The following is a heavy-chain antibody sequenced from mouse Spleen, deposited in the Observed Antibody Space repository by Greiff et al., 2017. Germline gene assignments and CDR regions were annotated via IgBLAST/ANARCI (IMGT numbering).Heavy chain of an antibody. Sequence: VQLQQPGTELVKPGASVKLSCKASGYTFTSYWMHWVKQRPGQGLEWIGNINPSNGGTNYNEKFKSKATLTVDKSSSTAYMQLSSLTSEDSAVYYCAIITTVAYWYFDVWGAGTTVTVSS. D-gene: IGHD1-1*01. CDR1: GYTFTSYW. CDR2: INPSNGGT. CDR3: AIITTVAYWYFDV. J-gene: IGHJ1*01. V-gene: IGHV1-53*01.